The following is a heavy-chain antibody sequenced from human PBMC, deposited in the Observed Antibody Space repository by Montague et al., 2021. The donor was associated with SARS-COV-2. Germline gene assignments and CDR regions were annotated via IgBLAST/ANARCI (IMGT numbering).Heavy chain of an antibody. CDR1: GGTFSSYA. J-gene: IGHJ4*02. CDR3: ATRITMVRGVIITGPFDY. CDR2: IIPIFGTA. Sequence: SVKVSCKASGGTFSSYAISWLRQAPGQGLEWMGGIIPIFGTANYAQKFQGRVTITADESTSTAYMELSSLRSEDTAVYYCATRITMVRGVIITGPFDYWGQGTLVTVSS. D-gene: IGHD3-10*01. V-gene: IGHV1-69*13.